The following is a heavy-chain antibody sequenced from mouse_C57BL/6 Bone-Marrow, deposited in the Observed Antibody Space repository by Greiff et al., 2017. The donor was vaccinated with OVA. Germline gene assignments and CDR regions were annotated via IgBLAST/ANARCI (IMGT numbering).Heavy chain of an antibody. Sequence: QVQLQQPGAELVKPGASVKLSCKASGYTFTSYWMHWVKPRPGRGLEWIGRIDPNRGGTKYNEKFKSKATLTVDKPSSTADMQLSSLTSEYSAVYYWARDGGDGYSGFAYWGQGTLVTVSA. V-gene: IGHV1-72*01. CDR1: GYTFTSYW. CDR2: IDPNRGGT. CDR3: ARDGGDGYSGFAY. J-gene: IGHJ3*01. D-gene: IGHD2-3*01.